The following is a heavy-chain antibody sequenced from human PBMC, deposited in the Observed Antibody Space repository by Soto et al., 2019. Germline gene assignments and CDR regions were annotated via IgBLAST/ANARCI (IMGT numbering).Heavy chain of an antibody. CDR2: ISGSGGST. D-gene: IGHD2-21*02. Sequence: PVGSLRLSCAASGFTFSSYAMSRVRQAPGKGLEWVSAISGSGGSTYYADSVKGRFTISRDNSKNTLYLQINSLRAEGTAVYYCAKNRHFVVVTAINYWGLGTLVTVSS. J-gene: IGHJ4*02. CDR3: AKNRHFVVVTAINY. V-gene: IGHV3-23*01. CDR1: GFTFSSYA.